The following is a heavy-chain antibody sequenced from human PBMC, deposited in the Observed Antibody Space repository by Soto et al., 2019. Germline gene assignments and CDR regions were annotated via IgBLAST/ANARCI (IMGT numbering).Heavy chain of an antibody. CDR1: AFSLSTSGVG. J-gene: IGHJ4*02. CDR3: THRSDHILTGYYQ. CDR2: IYWNDDK. V-gene: IGHV2-5*01. D-gene: IGHD3-9*01. Sequence: SGPTLVNPTQTLTLTCTFSAFSLSTSGVGVGWIRQPPGKALEWLAVIYWNDDKRYSPSLKSRLTITKDTSKNQVVLTVTNVDPVDTATYYCTHRSDHILTGYYQWGQGTPDTVSS.